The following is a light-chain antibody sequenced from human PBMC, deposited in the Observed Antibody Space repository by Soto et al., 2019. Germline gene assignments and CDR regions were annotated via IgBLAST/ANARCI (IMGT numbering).Light chain of an antibody. CDR3: CSSAGDTLVV. CDR1: SSDVGSYNT. Sequence: QSVLTQPASVSGSPGQSITISCTGTSSDVGSYNTVSWYQQHPGKAPKLMIFEDTERPSGVSHRFSASKSGNTAYLSISGLQAEDEAYYYCCSSAGDTLVVFGGGT. J-gene: IGLJ2*01. CDR2: EDT. V-gene: IGLV2-23*01.